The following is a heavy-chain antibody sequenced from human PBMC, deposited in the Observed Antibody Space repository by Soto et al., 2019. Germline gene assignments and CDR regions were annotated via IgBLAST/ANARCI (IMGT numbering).Heavy chain of an antibody. D-gene: IGHD6-19*01. CDR1: GFTVSSKY. CDR2: IYGGGTT. V-gene: IGHV3-53*01. J-gene: IGHJ4*02. CDR3: VKTTGWPGFDF. Sequence: EVQLVESGGGLIQPGGSLRLSCAASGFTVSSKYMTWVRQAPGKGLEWVSVIYGGGTTYYADSVKGRFTISRDNSKNTLYLKVTSLRAEGTAVYYCVKTTGWPGFDFWGQGALVTVSS.